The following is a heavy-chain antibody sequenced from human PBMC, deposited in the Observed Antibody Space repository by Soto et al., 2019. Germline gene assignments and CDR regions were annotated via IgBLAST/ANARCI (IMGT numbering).Heavy chain of an antibody. CDR2: IIPIFGTA. D-gene: IGHD5-18*01. Sequence: SVKVSCKTSGGTFSTYSIVWVRQAPGEGREWMGGIIPIFGTANYAQQIQDRVTITADKSTNTAFMELSRLKSEHTAMYYCASSRGYNYGVGTNYYFGYRGQATLVSASS. CDR3: ASSRGYNYGVGTNYYFGY. J-gene: IGHJ4*02. CDR1: GGTFSTYS. V-gene: IGHV1-69*06.